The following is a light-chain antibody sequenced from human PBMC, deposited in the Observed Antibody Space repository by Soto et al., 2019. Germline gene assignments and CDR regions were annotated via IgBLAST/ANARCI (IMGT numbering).Light chain of an antibody. V-gene: IGKV3D-20*01. Sequence: EMVLTQSPGTLSLYPGERATLSCGASQSVSSSYLAWYQQRPGLAPRLLIYDASTRATGIPDRFSGSGSGTDFTLTISSLQAEDVAVYYCHQYYSTPLTFGGGTKVDI. CDR1: QSVSSSY. J-gene: IGKJ4*01. CDR2: DAS. CDR3: HQYYSTPLT.